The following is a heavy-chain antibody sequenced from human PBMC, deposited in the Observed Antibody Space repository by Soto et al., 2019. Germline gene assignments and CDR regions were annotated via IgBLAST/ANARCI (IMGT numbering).Heavy chain of an antibody. CDR3: SWSDYHHFGY. J-gene: IGHJ4*02. Sequence: GGSLRLSCATSGFTFSDAWMGWVRQAPGKGLEWVGRIKSRGSGGTTDYAAPVKGRFTISRDDSKSTVYCQMNSLEIEDTAVYYCSWSDYHHFGYWEQGTLVNVSS. CDR1: GFTFSDAW. CDR2: IKSRGSGGTT. D-gene: IGHD3-3*01. V-gene: IGHV3-15*01.